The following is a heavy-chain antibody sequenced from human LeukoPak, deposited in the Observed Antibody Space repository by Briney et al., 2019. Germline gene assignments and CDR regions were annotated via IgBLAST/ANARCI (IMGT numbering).Heavy chain of an antibody. D-gene: IGHD3-9*01. Sequence: GGSLRLSCAASGFTFSDYYMSWIRQAPGKGLEWVSYISSSGSTIYYADSVKGRFTISRDNAKNSLYLQMNSLRAEDTAVYYCAGKNILTGPAYYYYYMDVWGKGTTVTVSS. CDR3: AGKNILTGPAYYYYYMDV. CDR1: GFTFSDYY. CDR2: ISSSGSTI. V-gene: IGHV3-11*01. J-gene: IGHJ6*03.